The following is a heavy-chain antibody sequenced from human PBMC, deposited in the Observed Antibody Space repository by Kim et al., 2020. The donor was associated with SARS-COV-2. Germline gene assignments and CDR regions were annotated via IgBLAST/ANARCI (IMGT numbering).Heavy chain of an antibody. D-gene: IGHD1-26*01. Sequence: SGKARFTISRDKSKNTRYLQMSSLRAEDAALYYCAKDRGRNYYYGMDVWGQGTTVTVSS. V-gene: IGHV3-23*01. CDR3: AKDRGRNYYYGMDV. J-gene: IGHJ6*02.